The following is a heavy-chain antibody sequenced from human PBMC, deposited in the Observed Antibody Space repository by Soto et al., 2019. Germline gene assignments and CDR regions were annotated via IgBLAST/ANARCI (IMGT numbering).Heavy chain of an antibody. V-gene: IGHV3-66*01. CDR2: IYYGGTT. Sequence: EVQLVESGGGLVQPGGSLRISCAASGLTVSTNYMSWVRQAPGKGLEWVSIIYYGGTTYYADSVKGRFTISRDDSKNTLYLRMHSVRAEVTAVYYCARDYDTSRGDWAYYGIDVWGQGTTVTVSS. CDR3: ARDYDTSRGDWAYYGIDV. CDR1: GLTVSTNY. J-gene: IGHJ6*02. D-gene: IGHD3-9*01.